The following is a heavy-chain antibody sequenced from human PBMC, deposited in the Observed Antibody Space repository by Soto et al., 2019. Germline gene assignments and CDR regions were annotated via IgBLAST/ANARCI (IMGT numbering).Heavy chain of an antibody. Sequence: QITLKETGPTLVKPTQTLTLTCTFSGSHSPPMEWVWAGSVSPQERPWSGLHSFFWDGTERYSPSLKTRVTITKDTSKTQVVLTMTNMDPMDTASYYCARRVGVYCDKSGYYSDAFDIWGQGTTVTVSS. CDR2: FFWDGTE. J-gene: IGHJ3*02. D-gene: IGHD3-22*01. CDR1: GSHSPPMEWV. V-gene: IGHV2-5*02. CDR3: ARRVGVYCDKSGYYSDAFDI.